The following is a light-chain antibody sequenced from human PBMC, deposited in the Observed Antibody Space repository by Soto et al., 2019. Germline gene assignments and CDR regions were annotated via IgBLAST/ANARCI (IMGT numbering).Light chain of an antibody. Sequence: DLQLTQSPSFLSASVGDRVTITCRASQVITNHLAWYQQKPGKAPKLLIYAASTLQSGVPSRFSGSGYGTEFSLTISSLQTEDFAAYYCQQINIYPYTFGQGTKLEIK. CDR2: AAS. V-gene: IGKV1-9*01. CDR1: QVITNH. J-gene: IGKJ2*01. CDR3: QQINIYPYT.